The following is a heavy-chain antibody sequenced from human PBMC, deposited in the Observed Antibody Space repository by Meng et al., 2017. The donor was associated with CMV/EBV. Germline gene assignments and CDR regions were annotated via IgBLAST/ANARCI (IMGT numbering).Heavy chain of an antibody. Sequence: ASVKVSCKASGYTFTGYYMHWVRQAPGQGLEWMGWINPNSGGTNYAQKFQGRVTMTRDTSISTAYMELSRLRSDDTAVYYYARDHGGVVPAYWFDPWGQGTLVTVSS. CDR1: GYTFTGYY. CDR3: ARDHGGVVPAYWFDP. J-gene: IGHJ5*02. CDR2: INPNSGGT. V-gene: IGHV1-2*02. D-gene: IGHD2-2*01.